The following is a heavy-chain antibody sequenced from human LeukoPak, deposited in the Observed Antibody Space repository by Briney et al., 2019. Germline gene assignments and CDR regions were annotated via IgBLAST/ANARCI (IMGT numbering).Heavy chain of an antibody. V-gene: IGHV3-74*03. J-gene: IGHJ4*02. CDR2: ISKDGRTT. CDR1: GSTFGGSW. Sequence: GGSLRLSCAASGSTFGGSWMLWVRQAPGKGLMCVARISKDGRTTTYVDSVKGRFTVSRDNAKNTLYLQMDSLRVEDTAMYYCGRDSNGIDYLGQGTLVTVSS. D-gene: IGHD4-11*01. CDR3: GRDSNGIDY.